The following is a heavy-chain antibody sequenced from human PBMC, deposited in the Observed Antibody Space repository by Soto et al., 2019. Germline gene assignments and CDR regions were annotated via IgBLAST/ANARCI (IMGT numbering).Heavy chain of an antibody. CDR2: IIPIFGTA. CDR1: GGTFSSYA. D-gene: IGHD1-7*01. Sequence: GASVKVSCKASGGTFSSYAISWVRQAPGQGLEWMGGIIPIFGTANYAQKFQGRVTITADESTSTAYMELSSLRSEDTAVYYCARVGDNWNYASNWFDPWGQGTLVTVSS. V-gene: IGHV1-69*13. J-gene: IGHJ5*02. CDR3: ARVGDNWNYASNWFDP.